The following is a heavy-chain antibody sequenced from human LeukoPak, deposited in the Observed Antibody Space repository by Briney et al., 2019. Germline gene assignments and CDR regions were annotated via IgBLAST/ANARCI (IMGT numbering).Heavy chain of an antibody. D-gene: IGHD6-19*01. J-gene: IGHJ4*02. Sequence: GGSLRLSCAASGFTFISYGMHWVRQAPGKGLEWVAFIAYDGSNKYYADSVKGRFTISRDNAKNSLYLQMNSLRDEDTAVYYCASEHVAVPGENWGQGTLVTVSS. CDR2: IAYDGSNK. CDR3: ASEHVAVPGEN. CDR1: GFTFISYG. V-gene: IGHV3-33*05.